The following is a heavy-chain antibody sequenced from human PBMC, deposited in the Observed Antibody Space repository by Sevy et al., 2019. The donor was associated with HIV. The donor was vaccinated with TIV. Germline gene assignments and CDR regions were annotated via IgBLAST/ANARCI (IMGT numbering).Heavy chain of an antibody. CDR1: GYNFMSYG. D-gene: IGHD1-26*01. Sequence: ASVKVSCKASGYNFMSYGISWVRQAPEQGLEWMGWFGAYNGNTKIAEKLQGRVTMTTDTSTSTAYMELRSLRSDDTAVYYCARCLGGLRPWEYNWFDPWGQGTLVTVSS. CDR2: FGAYNGNT. V-gene: IGHV1-18*01. J-gene: IGHJ5*02. CDR3: ARCLGGLRPWEYNWFDP.